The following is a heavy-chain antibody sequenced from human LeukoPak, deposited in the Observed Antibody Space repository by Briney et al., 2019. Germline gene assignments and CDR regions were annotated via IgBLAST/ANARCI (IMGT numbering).Heavy chain of an antibody. V-gene: IGHV1-69*04. Sequence: ASVKVSRKASGGTFSSYAISWVRQAPGQGLEWMGRIIPILGIANYAQKFQGRVTITADKSTSTAYMELSSLRSEDTAVYYCARDLGVAYCGGDCYSSAFDIWGQGTMVTVSS. D-gene: IGHD2-21*01. CDR1: GGTFSSYA. J-gene: IGHJ3*02. CDR2: IIPILGIA. CDR3: ARDLGVAYCGGDCYSSAFDI.